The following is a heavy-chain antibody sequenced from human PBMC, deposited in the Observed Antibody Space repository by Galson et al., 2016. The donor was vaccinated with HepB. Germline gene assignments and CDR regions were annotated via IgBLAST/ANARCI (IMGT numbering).Heavy chain of an antibody. D-gene: IGHD3-10*01. Sequence: SETLSLTCAVYGVCCSGYYWSWIRQPPGKGREWMGEITHTGSTTHNPSLKSRVAMSLDTSKNHLSLKLTVVSAADTAVYYCARGHPRGRYDYTSGNYYNVVFDVWGQGTLVTVSS. V-gene: IGHV4-34*01. CDR2: ITHTGST. J-gene: IGHJ5*02. CDR3: ARGHPRGRYDYTSGNYYNVVFDV. CDR1: GVCCSGYY.